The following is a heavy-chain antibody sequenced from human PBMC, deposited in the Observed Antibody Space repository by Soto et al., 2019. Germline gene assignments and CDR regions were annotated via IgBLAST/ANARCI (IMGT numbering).Heavy chain of an antibody. CDR1: GFTFSCCA. Sequence: EVQLLESGGGLVQPGGSLRLSCAASGFTFSCCAMSWVRQAPGRGLEWVSTIHGGADYTHYTDSVKGRFTISRDNSRNTVFLQMNSLAAGDTAIYYCAKNRGPGRYTNWSFNVWGRGTPVTVSS. D-gene: IGHD1-26*01. J-gene: IGHJ2*01. CDR3: AKNRGPGRYTNWSFNV. CDR2: IHGGADYT. V-gene: IGHV3-23*01.